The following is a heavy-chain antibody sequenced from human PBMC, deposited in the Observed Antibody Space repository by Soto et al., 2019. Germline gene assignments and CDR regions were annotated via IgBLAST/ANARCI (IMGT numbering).Heavy chain of an antibody. J-gene: IGHJ5*02. CDR3: ARNGSRFDP. V-gene: IGHV3-66*01. Sequence: EVPLVESGGGLVQPGGSLRLSCAASGFTVSSNYMSWVRQAPGKGLEWVSVIYIGGSTYYADSVKGRFTISRDNSKNMVYLQMNSLRAEDTAVYYCARNGSRFDPWGQGTLVTVSS. D-gene: IGHD3-10*01. CDR2: IYIGGST. CDR1: GFTVSSNY.